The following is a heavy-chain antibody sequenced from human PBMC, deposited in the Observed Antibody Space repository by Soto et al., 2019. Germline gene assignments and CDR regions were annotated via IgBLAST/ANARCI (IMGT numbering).Heavy chain of an antibody. CDR2: IYNDGTYS. CDR1: GFIFKMGL. J-gene: IGHJ4*02. Sequence: PGGSLXLSCAASGFIFKMGLMHWARQSPGKGLVWISRIYNDGTYSDYADSVRGRFTISRDNVNDTLYLQMNNLRAEDSGLYYCTRGPRPISTGTGAYWGQGTQVTVSS. D-gene: IGHD3-10*01. CDR3: TRGPRPISTGTGAY. V-gene: IGHV3-74*01.